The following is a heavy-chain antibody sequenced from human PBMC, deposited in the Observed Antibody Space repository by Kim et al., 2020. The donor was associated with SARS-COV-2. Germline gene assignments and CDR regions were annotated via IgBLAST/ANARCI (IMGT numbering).Heavy chain of an antibody. J-gene: IGHJ4*02. CDR3: ARDDQQLVVD. Sequence: GGSLRLSCAASGFTFSSYAMHWVRQAPGKGLEWVAVISYDGSNKYYADSVKGRFTISRDNSKNTLYLQMNSLRAEDTAVYYCARDDQQLVVDWGQGTLVTVSS. CDR2: ISYDGSNK. D-gene: IGHD6-6*01. CDR1: GFTFSSYA. V-gene: IGHV3-30-3*01.